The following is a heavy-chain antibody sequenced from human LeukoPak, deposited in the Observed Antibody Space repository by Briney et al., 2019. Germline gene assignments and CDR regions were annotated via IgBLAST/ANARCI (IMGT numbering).Heavy chain of an antibody. CDR1: GFTFSSYA. CDR3: AKDQFGSVVVVPAAIDY. V-gene: IGHV3-23*01. J-gene: IGHJ4*02. CDR2: ISGSGGST. D-gene: IGHD2-2*01. Sequence: GGSLRLSCAASGFTFSSYAMSWVRQAPGKGLEWVSAISGSGGSTYYADSVKGRFTISRDNSKNTLYLQMNSLRAEDTAVYYCAKDQFGSVVVVPAAIDYWGQGTLVTVSS.